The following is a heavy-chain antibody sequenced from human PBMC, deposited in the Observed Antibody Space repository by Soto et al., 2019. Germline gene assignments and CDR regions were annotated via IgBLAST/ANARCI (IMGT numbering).Heavy chain of an antibody. CDR3: GRVMIGTSRHTDSDY. Sequence: SETLSLTCSVSGASISSRDYYWGWIRQTPGKGLEWIGNIDYNGVTYYNPSLKSRVTVSKDTSKNQFSLKVASVTASDTAIYYCGRVMIGTSRHTDSDYWGQGTQVTVSS. D-gene: IGHD2-2*01. CDR2: IDYNGVT. J-gene: IGHJ4*02. V-gene: IGHV4-39*01. CDR1: GASISSRDYY.